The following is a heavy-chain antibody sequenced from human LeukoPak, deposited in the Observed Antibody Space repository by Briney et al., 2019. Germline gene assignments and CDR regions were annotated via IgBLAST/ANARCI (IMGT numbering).Heavy chain of an antibody. J-gene: IGHJ6*03. V-gene: IGHV4-61*01. CDR2: IYYSGST. CDR3: ARHWYYYYMDV. Sequence: SETLSLTCTVSGNSISSSSYYWSWIRQPPGKGLEWIGYIYYSGSTNYNPSLKSRVTISVDTSKNQFSLKLSSVTAADTAVYYCARHWYYYYMDVWGKGTTVTISS. CDR1: GNSISSSSYY.